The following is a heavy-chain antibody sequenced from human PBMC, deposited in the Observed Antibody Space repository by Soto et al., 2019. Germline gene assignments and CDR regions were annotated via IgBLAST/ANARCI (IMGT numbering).Heavy chain of an antibody. CDR3: ARDNYGGMLDL. CDR2: IFFSGNT. V-gene: IGHV4-31*03. CDR1: GGSILNGCHY. D-gene: IGHD4-17*01. J-gene: IGHJ4*02. Sequence: ILSLTCTVSGGSILNGCHYWTWIRQHPGKGLEWIGKIFFSGNTHYNPALKSRLTFSVDTTKNQFSLKLTPVTAADTAIYYCARDNYGGMLDLWGPGTLATVSS.